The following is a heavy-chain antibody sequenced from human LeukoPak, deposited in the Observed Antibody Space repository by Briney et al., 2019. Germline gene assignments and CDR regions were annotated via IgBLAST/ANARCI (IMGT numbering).Heavy chain of an antibody. D-gene: IGHD1-26*01. CDR1: GFTFSSYA. J-gene: IGHJ5*02. V-gene: IGHV3-30*04. Sequence: GGSLRLSCAASGFTFSSYAMHWVRQAPGKGLEWVAVISYDGSNKYYADSVKGRFTISRDNTKNTMYLQMNSLRAEDTAVYYCARDLGAVNSEDWFDPWGQGTLVTVSS. CDR3: ARDLGAVNSEDWFDP. CDR2: ISYDGSNK.